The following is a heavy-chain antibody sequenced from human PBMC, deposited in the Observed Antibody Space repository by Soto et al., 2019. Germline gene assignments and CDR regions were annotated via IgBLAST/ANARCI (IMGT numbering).Heavy chain of an antibody. J-gene: IGHJ6*02. V-gene: IGHV3-15*01. CDR3: TTGLLYYYGSGSQHYYYYGMDV. D-gene: IGHD3-10*01. CDR2: IKSKTDGGTT. Sequence: EVQLVESGGGLVKPGGSLRLSCAASGFTFSNAWMSWVRQAPGKGLEWVGRIKSKTDGGTTDYAAPVKGRFTISRDDSKNTLYLQMNSLKTEDTAVYYCTTGLLYYYGSGSQHYYYYGMDVWGQGTTVTVSS. CDR1: GFTFSNAW.